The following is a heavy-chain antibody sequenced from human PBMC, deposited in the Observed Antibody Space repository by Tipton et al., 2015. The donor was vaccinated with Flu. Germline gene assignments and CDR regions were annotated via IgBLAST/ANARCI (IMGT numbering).Heavy chain of an antibody. CDR3: GRGIGNGDPPYNWFGP. D-gene: IGHD4-17*01. CDR2: IKPDGSEK. V-gene: IGHV3-7*01. CDR1: KFTFSSSW. Sequence: SLRLSCAASKFTFSSSWMNWLRQTPGKGVEWVANIKPDGSEKYYVDSVKGRFTTSRDNAKNSLYLQMNSLRDEDTAVYYCGRGIGNGDPPYNWFGPWGQGARGTVST. J-gene: IGHJ5*02.